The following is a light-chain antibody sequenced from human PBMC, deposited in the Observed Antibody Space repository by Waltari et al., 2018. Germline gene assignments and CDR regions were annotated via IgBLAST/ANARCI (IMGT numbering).Light chain of an antibody. V-gene: IGLV5-45*03. CDR3: MIWHSSAWV. CDR2: YKSDSDK. J-gene: IGLJ3*02. CDR1: SGMNVGTYR. Sequence: QAVLTQPSSLSASPGASPSLTCALRSGMNVGTYRIYWYQQKPGSPPQYLLTYKSDSDKQQGSGVPSHFSGSKDASANAGILLISGLQSEDEADYYCMIWHSSAWVFGGGTKLTVL.